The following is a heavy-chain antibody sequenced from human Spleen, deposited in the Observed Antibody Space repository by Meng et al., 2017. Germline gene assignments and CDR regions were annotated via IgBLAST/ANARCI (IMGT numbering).Heavy chain of an antibody. V-gene: IGHV4-4*07. D-gene: IGHD6-13*01. J-gene: IGHJ4*02. CDR3: ARDSVRGIAFDY. CDR1: GGSISSYD. CDR2: MYTSGST. Sequence: GQLKTWGAGLLNPCGTLSLTCTVSGGSISSYDWSWIRQPAGKGLEWIGRMYTSGSTNYKPSLKSRLTMSVDTSKNQFSLKLNSVTAADTAVYYCARDSVRGIAFDYWGQGTLVTVSS.